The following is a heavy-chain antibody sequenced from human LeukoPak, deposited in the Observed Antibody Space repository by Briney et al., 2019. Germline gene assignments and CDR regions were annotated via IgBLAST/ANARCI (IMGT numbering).Heavy chain of an antibody. J-gene: IGHJ4*02. CDR1: GFTFRDYA. V-gene: IGHV3-23*01. CDR2: ISGTGSGDST. CDR3: AKDPHPRRSTTITMDY. Sequence: HSGGSLRLSCVASGFTFRDYAMSWVRQAPGRGLEWVSVISGTGSGDSTYYADSVKGRFTISRDDSKNTLYLQMNSLRVEDTAVYFCAKDPHPRRSTTITMDYWGQGTLVTVSS. D-gene: IGHD2/OR15-2a*01.